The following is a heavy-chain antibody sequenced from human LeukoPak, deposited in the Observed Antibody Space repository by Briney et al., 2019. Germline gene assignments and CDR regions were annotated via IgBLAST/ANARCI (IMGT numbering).Heavy chain of an antibody. CDR2: ISGSGGST. Sequence: GGSLRLSCAASGFTFSSYSMNWVRQAPGKGLEWVSAISGSGGSTYYADSVKGRFTISRDNSKNTLYLQMNSLRAEDTAVYYCAKDGWTQHNKFDYWGQGTLVTVSS. V-gene: IGHV3-23*01. J-gene: IGHJ4*02. CDR3: AKDGWTQHNKFDY. D-gene: IGHD2-15*01. CDR1: GFTFSSYS.